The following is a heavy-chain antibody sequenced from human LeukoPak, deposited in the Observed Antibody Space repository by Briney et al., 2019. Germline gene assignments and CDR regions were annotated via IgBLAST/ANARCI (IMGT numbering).Heavy chain of an antibody. J-gene: IGHJ4*02. Sequence: SETLSLTCTVSGGSISSYYWSWIRQPPGKGLEWIGEIYHSGSTNYNPSLKSRVTISVDKSKNQFSLKLSSVTAADTAVYYCARALLTGYIDYWGQGTLVTVSS. CDR1: GGSISSYY. V-gene: IGHV4-59*12. CDR2: IYHSGST. CDR3: ARALLTGYIDY. D-gene: IGHD3-9*01.